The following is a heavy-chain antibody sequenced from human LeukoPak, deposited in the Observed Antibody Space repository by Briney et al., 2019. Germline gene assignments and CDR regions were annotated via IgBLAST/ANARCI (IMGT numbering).Heavy chain of an antibody. D-gene: IGHD3-3*01. Sequence: SQTLSLTCTVSGGSISSGGYYWSWIRQHPGQGLEWIGYIYYSGSTYYNPSLKSRVTISVDTSKNQFSLKLSSVTAADTAVYYCARCSHDFWSGYYIDPWGQGTLVTVSS. CDR1: GGSISSGGYY. V-gene: IGHV4-31*03. CDR2: IYYSGST. CDR3: ARCSHDFWSGYYIDP. J-gene: IGHJ5*02.